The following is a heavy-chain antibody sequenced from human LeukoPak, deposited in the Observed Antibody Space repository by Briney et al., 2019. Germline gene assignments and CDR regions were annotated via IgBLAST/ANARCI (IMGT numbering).Heavy chain of an antibody. CDR2: ISSSGSTI. V-gene: IGHV3-11*01. CDR1: GFTFSDYY. J-gene: IGHJ4*02. CDR3: ARYYYDSSGYYYFDY. D-gene: IGHD3-22*01. Sequence: GRSLRLSCAASGFTFSDYYMSWIRQAPGKGLEWVSYISSSGSTIYYADSVKGRFTISRDNAKNSLYLQMNSLRAEDTAVYYCARYYYDSSGYYYFDYGGQGTLVTVSS.